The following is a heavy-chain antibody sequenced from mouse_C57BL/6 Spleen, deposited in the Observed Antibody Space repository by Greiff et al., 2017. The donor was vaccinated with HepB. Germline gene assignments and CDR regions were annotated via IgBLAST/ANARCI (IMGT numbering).Heavy chain of an antibody. V-gene: IGHV1-26*01. CDR3: ARELYYYGSSDYFDY. CDR1: GYTFTDYY. J-gene: IGHJ2*01. Sequence: EVQLQQSGPELVKPGASVKISCKASGYTFTDYYMNWVKQSHGKSLEWIGDINPNNGGTSYNQKFKGKATLTVDKSSSTAYMELRSLTSEDSAVYYWARELYYYGSSDYFDYWGQGTTLTVSS. D-gene: IGHD1-1*01. CDR2: INPNNGGT.